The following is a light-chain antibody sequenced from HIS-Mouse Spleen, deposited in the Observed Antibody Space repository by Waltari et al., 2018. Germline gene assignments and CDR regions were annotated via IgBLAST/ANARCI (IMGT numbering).Light chain of an antibody. CDR2: KDS. CDR1: ALPKQY. J-gene: IGLJ2*01. Sequence: SYELTQPPSVSVSPGQTARITCPGDALPKQYAYWYQQKPGQAPALVIYKDSERPSGIPERFSGSSSGTTVTLTISGVQAEDEADYYCQSADSSGTYQDVVFGGGTKLTVL. V-gene: IGLV3-25*03. CDR3: QSADSSGTYQDVV.